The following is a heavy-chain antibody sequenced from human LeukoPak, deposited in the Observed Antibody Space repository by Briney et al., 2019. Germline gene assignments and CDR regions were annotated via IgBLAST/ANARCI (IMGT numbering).Heavy chain of an antibody. J-gene: IGHJ4*02. CDR2: IYYSGST. V-gene: IGHV4-59*01. CDR1: GGSISSYY. D-gene: IGHD5-18*01. CDR3: ARSAGIQLWSYGY. Sequence: SETLSLTCTVSGGSISSYYWSWIRQPPGKGLEWIGYIYYSGSTNYNPSLKSRVTISVDTSKNQFSLKLSSVTAADTAVYYCARSAGIQLWSYGYWGQGTLVTVSP.